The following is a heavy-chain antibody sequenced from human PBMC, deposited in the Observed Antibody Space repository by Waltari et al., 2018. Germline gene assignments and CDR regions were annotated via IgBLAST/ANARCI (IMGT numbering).Heavy chain of an antibody. CDR1: GGSFSGYY. J-gene: IGHJ4*02. D-gene: IGHD6-19*01. CDR3: ASGARLLPGYSSGWSFDY. CDR2: INHSGST. V-gene: IGHV4-34*01. Sequence: QVQLQQWGAGLLKPSETLSLTCAVYGGSFSGYYWSWIRQPPGKGLEWIGEINHSGSTNDNPSLKSRVTISVDTSKNQFSLKLSSVTAADTAVYYCASGARLLPGYSSGWSFDYWGQGTLVTVSS.